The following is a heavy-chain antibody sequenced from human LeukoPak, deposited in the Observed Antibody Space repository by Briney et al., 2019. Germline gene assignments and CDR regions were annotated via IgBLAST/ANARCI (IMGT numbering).Heavy chain of an antibody. J-gene: IGHJ4*02. CDR3: ASYDYVWGSYRPGVDY. D-gene: IGHD3-16*02. V-gene: IGHV1-2*06. Sequence: ASVKVSCKASAYTFTGYYMHWVRQAPGQGLEWMGRINPNSGGTNYAQKFQGRVTMTRDTSISTAYMELSRLRSDDTAVYYCASYDYVWGSYRPGVDYWGQGTLVTVSS. CDR2: INPNSGGT. CDR1: AYTFTGYY.